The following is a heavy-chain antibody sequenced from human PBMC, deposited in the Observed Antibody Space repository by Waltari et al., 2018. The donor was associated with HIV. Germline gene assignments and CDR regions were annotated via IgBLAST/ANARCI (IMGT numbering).Heavy chain of an antibody. Sequence: QVQLQESGPGLVKPSETLSLTCAVSGYSISSGYYWGWIRQPPGKGLEWIGSIYHSGSTYYNPSLKSRVTISVDTSKNQFSLKLSSVTAADTAVYYCARGGRGTINWFDPWGQGTLVTVSS. CDR3: ARGGRGTINWFDP. J-gene: IGHJ5*02. V-gene: IGHV4-38-2*01. CDR1: GYSISSGYY. CDR2: IYHSGST. D-gene: IGHD1-1*01.